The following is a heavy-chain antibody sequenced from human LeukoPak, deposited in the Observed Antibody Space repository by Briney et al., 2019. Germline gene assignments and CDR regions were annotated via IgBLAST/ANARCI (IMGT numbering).Heavy chain of an antibody. D-gene: IGHD5-24*01. V-gene: IGHV3-30*02. CDR3: ARDRGDGYNFVDY. CDR2: IRYDGSNK. CDR1: GFTFSRYT. J-gene: IGHJ4*02. Sequence: GGSLRLSCTASGFTFSRYTMHWVRQAPGKGLEWVAFIRYDGSNKYYADSVKGRFTISRDNSKNTLYLQMNSLRAEDTAVCYCARDRGDGYNFVDYWGQGTLVTVSS.